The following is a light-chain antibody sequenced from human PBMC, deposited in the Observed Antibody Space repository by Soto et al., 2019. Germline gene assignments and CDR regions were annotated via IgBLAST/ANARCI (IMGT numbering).Light chain of an antibody. CDR1: SSDVGGYNS. CDR3: SSYTSPSSYV. Sequence: QSVLTQPASVSGSPGQSITVSCTGTSSDVGGYNSVSWYQQHPGKPPKLIIYEVSNRPSGVSDRFSGSKSGNTASLTISGLQAEDEADYYCSSYTSPSSYVFANGTKVTVL. J-gene: IGLJ1*01. CDR2: EVS. V-gene: IGLV2-14*03.